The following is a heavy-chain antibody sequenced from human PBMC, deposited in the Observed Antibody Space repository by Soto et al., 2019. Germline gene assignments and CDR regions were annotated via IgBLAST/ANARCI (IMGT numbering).Heavy chain of an antibody. Sequence: PGESLKISCKASGYSFTTYWISWVRQMPGKGLEWMGRIDPSDSYTNYSPSFQGHVTFSVDKSIGTAYLHWSSLKASDTAIYYCARSGTRFGELLFDYWGQGTLVTVSS. J-gene: IGHJ4*02. CDR1: GYSFTTYW. V-gene: IGHV5-10-1*01. D-gene: IGHD3-10*01. CDR3: ARSGTRFGELLFDY. CDR2: IDPSDSYT.